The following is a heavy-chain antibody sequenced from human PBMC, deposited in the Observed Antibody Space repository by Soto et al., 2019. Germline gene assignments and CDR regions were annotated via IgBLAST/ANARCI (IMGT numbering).Heavy chain of an antibody. J-gene: IGHJ5*02. V-gene: IGHV5-10-1*03. D-gene: IGHD3-10*01. CDR1: GYSFTSYW. CDR3: ARLQQGKTLLWFGSPGNWFDP. CDR2: IDPSDSYT. Sequence: EVQLVQSGAEVKKPGESLRISCKGSGYSFTSYWISWVRQMPGKGLEWMGRIDPSDSYTNYSPSFQGHVTISADKSISTAYLQWSSLKASDTAMYYCARLQQGKTLLWFGSPGNWFDPWGQGTLVTVSS.